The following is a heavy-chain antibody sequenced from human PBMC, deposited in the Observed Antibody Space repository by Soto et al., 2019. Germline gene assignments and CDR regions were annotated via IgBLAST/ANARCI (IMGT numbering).Heavy chain of an antibody. Sequence: SVKVSCKASGGTFSSYTISWVRQAPGQGLEWMGRIIPILGIANYAQKFQGRVTITADKPTSTAYMELSSLSSEDTAVYYCASPNPQRESGFIFDYWGQGTLVT. CDR1: GGTFSSYT. CDR3: ASPNPQRESGFIFDY. V-gene: IGHV1-69*02. J-gene: IGHJ4*02. D-gene: IGHD3-10*01. CDR2: IIPILGIA.